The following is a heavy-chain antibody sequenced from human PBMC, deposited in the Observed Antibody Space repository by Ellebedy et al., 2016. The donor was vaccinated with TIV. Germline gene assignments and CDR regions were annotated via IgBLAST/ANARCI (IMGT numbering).Heavy chain of an antibody. CDR1: GFTFSTYP. D-gene: IGHD1-26*01. V-gene: IGHV3-48*04. CDR3: ARSLIVYSGSLTYYYYMDV. CDR2: ISGNSQAI. J-gene: IGHJ6*03. Sequence: GESLKISXVASGFTFSTYPMNWVRQAPGKGLEWISYISGNSQAIYQAESVRGRFTISRDNAMNSVFLQMNSLRAEDTAVYYCARSLIVYSGSLTYYYYMDVWGKGTTVTVSS.